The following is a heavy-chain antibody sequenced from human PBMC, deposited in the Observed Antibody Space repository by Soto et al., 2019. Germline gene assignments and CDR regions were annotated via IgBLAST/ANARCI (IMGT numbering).Heavy chain of an antibody. V-gene: IGHV3-48*03. J-gene: IGHJ5*02. CDR2: ISSSSSST. CDR1: GFTFSTYE. CDR3: TRRVIVAVSDAIPDWFDP. D-gene: IGHD2-2*02. Sequence: GGSLILSCAASGFTFSTYEMNWVRQAPGKGLEWISKISSSSSSTFYADSVKGRFIISRDNAKNSLYLQMNSLRAEDTAVYYCTRRVIVAVSDAIPDWFDPWGQGTLVTVSS.